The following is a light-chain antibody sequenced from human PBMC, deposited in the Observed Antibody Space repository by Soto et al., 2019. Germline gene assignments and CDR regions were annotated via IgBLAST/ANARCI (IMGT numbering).Light chain of an antibody. J-gene: IGLJ1*01. CDR2: EVS. Sequence: QSALTQPASVSGSPGQSITIYCTGTSSDVGGYNYVSWYQQHPGKAPKLMLYEVSNRPSGVSNRFSGSKSGNTASLTISGLQAEDEADYYCSSYTSSSTLVFGTGTKVTVL. V-gene: IGLV2-14*01. CDR1: SSDVGGYNY. CDR3: SSYTSSSTLV.